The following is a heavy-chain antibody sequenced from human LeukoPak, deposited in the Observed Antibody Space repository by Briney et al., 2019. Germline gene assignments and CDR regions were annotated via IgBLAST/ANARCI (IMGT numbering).Heavy chain of an antibody. CDR3: ARRRRWVPRGPFDP. V-gene: IGHV4-59*01. J-gene: IGHJ5*02. D-gene: IGHD3-16*01. Sequence: SETLSLTCTVSGGSISYYFWSWIRQPPGKGLEWIGYIYYSGSTTYNPSLKSRVTISVDTSKNQFSLKLSSVTAADTAVYYCARRRRWVPRGPFDPWGQGTLVTVSS. CDR1: GGSISYYF. CDR2: IYYSGST.